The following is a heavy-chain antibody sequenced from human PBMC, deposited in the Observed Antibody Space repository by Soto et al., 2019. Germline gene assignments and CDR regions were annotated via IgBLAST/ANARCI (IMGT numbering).Heavy chain of an antibody. D-gene: IGHD6-19*01. V-gene: IGHV3-30*18. CDR3: AKEAVAGNPYEYCFDY. CDR2: ISYDGSNK. J-gene: IGHJ4*02. Sequence: QPGGSLRLSCAASGFTFSSYGMHWVRQAPGKGLEWVAVISYDGSNKYYADSVKGRFTISRDNSKNTLYLQMNSLRAEDTAVYYCAKEAVAGNPYEYCFDYWGQGTLVTVSS. CDR1: GFTFSSYG.